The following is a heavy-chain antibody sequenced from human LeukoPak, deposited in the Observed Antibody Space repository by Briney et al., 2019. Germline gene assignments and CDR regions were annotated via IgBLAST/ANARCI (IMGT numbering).Heavy chain of an antibody. D-gene: IGHD3-10*01. J-gene: IGHJ5*02. Sequence: GASVKVSCKASGYTFTSYGISWVRQAPGQGLEWMGWISAYNGNTNYAQKLQGRVTMTTDTSTSTAYMELRSLRSDDTAVYYCAGDQAPGFGDLRFDPWGQGTLVTVSS. CDR3: AGDQAPGFGDLRFDP. V-gene: IGHV1-18*01. CDR2: ISAYNGNT. CDR1: GYTFTSYG.